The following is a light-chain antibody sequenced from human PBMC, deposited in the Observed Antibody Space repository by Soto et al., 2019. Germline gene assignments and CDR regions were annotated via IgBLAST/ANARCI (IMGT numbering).Light chain of an antibody. CDR2: DAS. V-gene: IGKV1-5*01. J-gene: IGKJ1*01. CDR3: QHYGGMWT. Sequence: DIQMTQSPSTLSASVGDRVPITCRASQTISSWLAWYQQKPGKAPKVLIYDASFLETGVPSRFSGGGYGTDFILTISSLQPEDFATYYCQHYGGMWTFGQGTKVDIK. CDR1: QTISSW.